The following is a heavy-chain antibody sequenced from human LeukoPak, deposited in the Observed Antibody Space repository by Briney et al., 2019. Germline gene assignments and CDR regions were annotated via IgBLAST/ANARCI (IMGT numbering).Heavy chain of an antibody. Sequence: GGSRTLSCAASGLTFSNAWMSWVRQAPGKGLEWVARIISKTSGGTTDYAAPVKGKFTISRDESKTTLYLQMNSLKTEDTAVYYCTTYRYNYGSTGYSYFDFWGQGTLVTVSS. CDR3: TTYRYNYGSTGYSYFDF. D-gene: IGHD5-18*01. V-gene: IGHV3-15*01. CDR1: GLTFSNAW. J-gene: IGHJ4*02. CDR2: IISKTSGGTT.